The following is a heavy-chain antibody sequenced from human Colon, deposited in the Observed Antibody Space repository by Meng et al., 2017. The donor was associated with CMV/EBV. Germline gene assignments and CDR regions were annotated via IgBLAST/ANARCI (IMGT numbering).Heavy chain of an antibody. V-gene: IGHV3-15*01. Sequence: SCAASGFTFSNAWMSWVRQAPGKGLEWVGRIKSKTDGGTTDYAAPVKGRFTISRDDSKNTLYLQMNSLKTEDTAVYYCTTGYYYDSSGYYYLFDYWGQGTLVTVSS. CDR1: GFTFSNAW. CDR3: TTGYYYDSSGYYYLFDY. J-gene: IGHJ4*02. D-gene: IGHD3-22*01. CDR2: IKSKTDGGTT.